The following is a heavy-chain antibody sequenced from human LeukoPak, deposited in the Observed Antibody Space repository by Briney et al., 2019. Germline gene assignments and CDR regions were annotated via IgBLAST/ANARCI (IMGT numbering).Heavy chain of an antibody. V-gene: IGHV1-2*02. Sequence: ASVKVSCKASGYTFTGYYMHWVRQAPGQGLEWMGWINHNSGGTKYAQKFQGRVTMTGDTSISTAYMELSGLRSDDTAVYYCARGAGSSIDYWGQGTLVTVSS. D-gene: IGHD6-13*01. CDR2: INHNSGGT. J-gene: IGHJ4*02. CDR3: ARGAGSSIDY. CDR1: GYTFTGYY.